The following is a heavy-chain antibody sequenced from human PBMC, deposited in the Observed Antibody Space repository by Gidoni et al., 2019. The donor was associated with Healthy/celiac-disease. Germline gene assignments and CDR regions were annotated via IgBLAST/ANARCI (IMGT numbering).Heavy chain of an antibody. CDR1: GFPFSSYS. D-gene: IGHD2-15*01. CDR2: ISSSSSYI. J-gene: IGHJ4*02. V-gene: IGHV3-21*01. CDR3: ARGRGTPPTWYFDY. Sequence: EVQLVASGGGLVKPGRSLRLSCAAPGFPFSSYSMNWVRQAPGKGLEWVSSISSSSSYIYYADSVKGRFTISRDNAKNSLYLQMNSLRAEDTAVYYCARGRGTPPTWYFDYWGQGTLVTVSS.